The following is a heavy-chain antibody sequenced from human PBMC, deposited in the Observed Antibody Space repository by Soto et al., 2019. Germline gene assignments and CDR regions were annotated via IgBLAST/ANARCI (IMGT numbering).Heavy chain of an antibody. D-gene: IGHD2-15*01. Sequence: SVKVSCKASGGTFSSYTISWVRQAPGQGLEWMGRIIPILGIANYAQKFQGRVTITADKSTSTAYMELSSLRSEDTAVYYCAAGSGAAATDYYYYYYYMDVWGKGTTVTVSS. CDR3: AAGSGAAATDYYYYYYYMDV. CDR1: GGTFSSYT. J-gene: IGHJ6*03. CDR2: IIPILGIA. V-gene: IGHV1-69*02.